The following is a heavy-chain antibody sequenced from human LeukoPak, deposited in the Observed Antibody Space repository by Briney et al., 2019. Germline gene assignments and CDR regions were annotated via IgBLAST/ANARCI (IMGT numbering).Heavy chain of an antibody. CDR1: GGSISSGGYY. J-gene: IGHJ4*02. D-gene: IGHD3-22*01. Sequence: SETLSLTCTVSGGSISSGGYYWSWIRQHPGKGLAWIGYIYYSGSTYYNPSLKSRVTISVDTSKNQFSLKLSSVTAADTAVYYCARGLRYYYDSSGYTMEYYFDYWGQGTLVTVSS. CDR3: ARGLRYYYDSSGYTMEYYFDY. V-gene: IGHV4-31*03. CDR2: IYYSGST.